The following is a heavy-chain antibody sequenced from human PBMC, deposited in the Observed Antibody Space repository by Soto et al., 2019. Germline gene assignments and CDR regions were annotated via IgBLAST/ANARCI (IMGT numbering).Heavy chain of an antibody. Sequence: GGSLRLSCVASGFTFSSYAMSWVRQAPGQGLEWVSAISGSGGSTYYADSVKGRFTICRDNSKNTLYLLMNSLRAEDTAVYYCAKDLLYNWNDLHPFDYWGQGTLVTVS. CDR3: AKDLLYNWNDLHPFDY. D-gene: IGHD1-20*01. CDR1: GFTFSSYA. CDR2: ISGSGGST. J-gene: IGHJ4*02. V-gene: IGHV3-23*01.